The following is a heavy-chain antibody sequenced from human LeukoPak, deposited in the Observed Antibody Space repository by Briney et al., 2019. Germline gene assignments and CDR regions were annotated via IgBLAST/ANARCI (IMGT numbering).Heavy chain of an antibody. V-gene: IGHV3-66*01. Sequence: GGSLGLSCAASGFTVSHNYMSWVRQAPGKGLEWVSVIYSGGSTNYADSVKGRFTISRDNAKNSLYLQMNSLRAEDTAVYYCARRYCSSTSCLIDYWGQGTLVTVSS. D-gene: IGHD2-2*01. CDR3: ARRYCSSTSCLIDY. CDR1: GFTVSHNY. J-gene: IGHJ4*02. CDR2: IYSGGST.